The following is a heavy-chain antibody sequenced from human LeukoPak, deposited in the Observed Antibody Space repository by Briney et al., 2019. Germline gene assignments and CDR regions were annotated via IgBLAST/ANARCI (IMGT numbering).Heavy chain of an antibody. J-gene: IGHJ4*02. D-gene: IGHD3-22*01. V-gene: IGHV1-18*01. CDR3: ARVTYYYDSSGYPLEDY. Sequence: ASVKVSCKASGYTFTSYGISWVRQAPGQGLEWMGWISAYNGNTNYAQKLQGRVTMTTDTSTSTAYMELRSLRSDDTAVYYCARVTYYYDSSGYPLEDYWGQGTLVTVSS. CDR1: GYTFTSYG. CDR2: ISAYNGNT.